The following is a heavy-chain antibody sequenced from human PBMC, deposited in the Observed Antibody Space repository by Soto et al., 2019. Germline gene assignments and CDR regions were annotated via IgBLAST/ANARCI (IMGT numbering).Heavy chain of an antibody. J-gene: IGHJ6*02. V-gene: IGHV4-4*07. CDR2: IYTSGST. Sequence: PSETLSLTCTVSGGSISSYYWSWIRQPAGKGLEWIGRIYTSGSTNYNPSLKSRVTMSADTSKNQFSLKLSSVTAADTAVYYCARAGGSGRWRGYYYYGMDVWGQGTTVTVSS. CDR1: GGSISSYY. CDR3: ARAGGSGRWRGYYYYGMDV. D-gene: IGHD2-15*01.